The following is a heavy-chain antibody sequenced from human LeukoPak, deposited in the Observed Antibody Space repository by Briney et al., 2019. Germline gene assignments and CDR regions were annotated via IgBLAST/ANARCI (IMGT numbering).Heavy chain of an antibody. CDR2: IYYSGST. V-gene: IGHV4-30-4*08. CDR1: GGSISSSTYY. Sequence: SETLSLTCTVSGGSISSSTYYWGWIRQPPGKGLEWIGHIYYSGSTYYNPSLQSRVSLSVDTSKSQFSLILNSVTAADTAVYYCARGDSSSWSFKIWGQGSLVTVSS. CDR3: ARGDSSSWSFKI. J-gene: IGHJ4*02. D-gene: IGHD6-13*01.